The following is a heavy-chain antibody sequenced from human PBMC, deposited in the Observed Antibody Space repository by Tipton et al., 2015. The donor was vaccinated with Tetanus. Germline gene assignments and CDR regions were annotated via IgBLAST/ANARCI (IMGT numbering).Heavy chain of an antibody. D-gene: IGHD2-15*01. CDR1: GGSISSYY. J-gene: IGHJ6*02. CDR3: ARGSLYCSGGTCSTMWYGMDV. V-gene: IGHV4-59*01. Sequence: TLSLTCTVSGGSISSYYWSWIRQPPGKGLEWIGYMYYSGSTNYNPSLKSRVTISVDTSKNQFSLKLSSVTAADTAVYYCARGSLYCSGGTCSTMWYGMDVWGQGTTVTVSS. CDR2: MYYSGST.